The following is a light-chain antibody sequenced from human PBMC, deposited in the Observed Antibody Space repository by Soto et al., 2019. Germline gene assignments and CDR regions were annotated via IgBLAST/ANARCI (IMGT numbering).Light chain of an antibody. CDR2: GAS. V-gene: IGKV3-15*01. CDR3: QQYRSWPRT. Sequence: PGERVTLSCRASQSVDLNLAWYLQKPGQPPRLLIYGASTRATDMSGTFSGRGSGTEFTLTISSLRPEDFAVYYCQQYRSWPRTFGQGTKVEMK. J-gene: IGKJ1*01. CDR1: QSVDLN.